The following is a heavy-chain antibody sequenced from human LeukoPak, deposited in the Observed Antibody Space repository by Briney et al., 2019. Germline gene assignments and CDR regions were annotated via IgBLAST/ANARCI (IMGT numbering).Heavy chain of an antibody. J-gene: IGHJ2*01. Sequence: SKTLSLTCTVSGGSISPYYWTWIRQSPGKALEWFGYIYYSGRTSYNPHLKSRVTMSVDTSKNQFSLQLSSVTAADTAVYYCARDGNPWNLDVWGRGTLVTVSS. D-gene: IGHD1-26*01. CDR1: GGSISPYY. V-gene: IGHV4-59*01. CDR2: IYYSGRT. CDR3: ARDGNPWNLDV.